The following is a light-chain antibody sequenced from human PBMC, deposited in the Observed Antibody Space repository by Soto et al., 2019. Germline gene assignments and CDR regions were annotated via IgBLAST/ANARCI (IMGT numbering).Light chain of an antibody. Sequence: QSALTQPPSASGSPGQSVTISCSGTSSDVGGYNYVSWFQQHPGKAPKLMIYEVTKRPSGVPDRFSGSKSGNTASLTVSGLQAEDEAENYCSSYVGSNNFVFGTGTKVTVL. V-gene: IGLV2-8*01. CDR1: SSDVGGYNY. CDR2: EVT. J-gene: IGLJ1*01. CDR3: SSYVGSNNFV.